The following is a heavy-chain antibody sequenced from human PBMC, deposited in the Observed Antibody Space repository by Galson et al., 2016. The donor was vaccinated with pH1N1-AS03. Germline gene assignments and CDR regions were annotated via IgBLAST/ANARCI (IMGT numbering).Heavy chain of an antibody. V-gene: IGHV5-51*03. CDR3: ARPRLNYFDN. Sequence: QSGAEVKKPGESLKISCKGSGYRFTSYWIGWVRQMPGKGLEWMGIIYPGNSDSRYNKSFQGQVTISADTSISTVYLQWSSLQASDTAMYYCARPRLNYFDNWGQGILVTVSS. CDR1: GYRFTSYW. D-gene: IGHD3-16*01. CDR2: IYPGNSDS. J-gene: IGHJ4*02.